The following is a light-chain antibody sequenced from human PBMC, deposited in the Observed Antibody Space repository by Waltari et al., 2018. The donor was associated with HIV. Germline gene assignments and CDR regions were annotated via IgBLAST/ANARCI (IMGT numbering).Light chain of an antibody. V-gene: IGKV1-9*01. CDR2: AAS. Sequence: DIQLTQSPSFLSTSVGDRVTITCRASQGISSYLAWYQQKPGKAPQLLIYAASTLQSGVPSTFSGSGSGTEFTITISSLQPEDFATYYCQQLNSYPLTFGGGTKVDIK. J-gene: IGKJ4*01. CDR3: QQLNSYPLT. CDR1: QGISSY.